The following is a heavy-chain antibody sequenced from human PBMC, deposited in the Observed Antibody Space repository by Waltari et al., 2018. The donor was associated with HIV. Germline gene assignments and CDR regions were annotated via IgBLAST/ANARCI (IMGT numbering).Heavy chain of an antibody. J-gene: IGHJ4*02. V-gene: IGHV3-15*01. CDR2: IKSGAEGGTT. Sequence: EVQLVESGGGLVKPGGSLRLSCAASGITFRNAWMSWVRQAPGEGREWVGRIKSGAEGGTTDYAAAVKGRFTISRDDSKHTLYLQMDSLKTEDTAVYYCTTLWYSYDSTDYWGQGTLVTVSS. CDR1: GITFRNAW. D-gene: IGHD3-22*01. CDR3: TTLWYSYDSTDY.